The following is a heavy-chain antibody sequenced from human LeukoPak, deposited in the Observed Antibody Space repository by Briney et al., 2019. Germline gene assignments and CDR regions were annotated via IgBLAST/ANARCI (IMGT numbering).Heavy chain of an antibody. V-gene: IGHV3-23*01. D-gene: IGHD2-2*02. J-gene: IGHJ4*02. Sequence: GGSLRLSCAASGFIFTNYAMSWVRQAPGKGLEWVSAISGSGGSTYYADSVKGRFTISRDNSKNTLYLQMNSLRAEDTAVYYCATPSTIVVVPAAILAEPFDYWGQGTLVTVSS. CDR1: GFIFTNYA. CDR2: ISGSGGST. CDR3: ATPSTIVVVPAAILAEPFDY.